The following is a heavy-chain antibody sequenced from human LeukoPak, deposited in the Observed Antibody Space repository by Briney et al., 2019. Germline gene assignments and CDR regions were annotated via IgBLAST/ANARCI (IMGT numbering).Heavy chain of an antibody. CDR1: GYTFTSYD. CDR2: MNPNSGNT. Sequence: VASVKVSCKASGYTFTSYDINWVRQATGQGLEWMGWMNPNSGNTGYAQKFQGRVTMTRNTSISTAYMELSSLRSEDTPVYYCARGALRSDAFDIWGQGTMVTVSS. J-gene: IGHJ3*02. CDR3: ARGALRSDAFDI. V-gene: IGHV1-8*01.